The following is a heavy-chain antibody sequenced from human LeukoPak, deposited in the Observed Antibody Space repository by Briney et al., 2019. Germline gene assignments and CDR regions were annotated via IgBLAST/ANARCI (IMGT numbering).Heavy chain of an antibody. J-gene: IGHJ4*02. Sequence: GGSLRLSCAASGFTFSSYNMNWVRQAPGKGLEWVSSITSSSNYIYYADSVKGRFTISRDNAKNSLYLQMNSLRAEDTAVYYCARDYDFWSGYPSFDFWGQGTLVTVSS. V-gene: IGHV3-21*01. CDR3: ARDYDFWSGYPSFDF. CDR1: GFTFSSYN. D-gene: IGHD3-3*01. CDR2: ITSSSNYI.